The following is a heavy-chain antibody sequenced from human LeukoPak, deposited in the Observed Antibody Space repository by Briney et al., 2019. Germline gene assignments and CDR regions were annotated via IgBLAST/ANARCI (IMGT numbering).Heavy chain of an antibody. J-gene: IGHJ4*02. Sequence: AGGSLRLSCVASGFTFSSYNMYWVRHAPGKGLEWVAVISYGENNKYYADSVKGRFTISRDNSKNTVYLQVNSLRIEDTAVYYCARDRTSGRGYFDYWGQGTLVTVSS. CDR1: GFTFSSYN. V-gene: IGHV3-30-3*01. D-gene: IGHD3-16*01. CDR3: ARDRTSGRGYFDY. CDR2: ISYGENNK.